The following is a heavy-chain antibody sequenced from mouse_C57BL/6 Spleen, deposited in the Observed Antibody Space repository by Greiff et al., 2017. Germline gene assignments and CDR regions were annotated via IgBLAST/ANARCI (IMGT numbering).Heavy chain of an antibody. CDR2: LYPGDGST. Sequence: QVQLQQSDAELVKPGASVKISCKVSGYTFTDHTIHWMKQRPEQGLEWIGYLYPGDGSTKYNAKFKGKATLTADNSSSTAYMTLNSLTSDDSAVYFCAREELLGRYFDVWGTGTTVTVSS. V-gene: IGHV1-78*01. CDR3: AREELLGRYFDV. CDR1: GYTFTDHT. J-gene: IGHJ1*03. D-gene: IGHD4-1*01.